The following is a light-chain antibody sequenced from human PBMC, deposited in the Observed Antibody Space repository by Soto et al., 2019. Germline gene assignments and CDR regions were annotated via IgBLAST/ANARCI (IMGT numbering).Light chain of an antibody. J-gene: IGKJ5*01. V-gene: IGKV3-11*01. CDR2: DAS. Sequence: EIMLRQSPATLALSPGERATLSCMAFQSVSTYLAWYQQRPGQAPRLLIYDASYRATDIPPRFSGSGSGTAFTLTISSLEPADFAVYYCQQRRSWPPTITFGQGTRLEIK. CDR1: QSVSTY. CDR3: QQRRSWPPTIT.